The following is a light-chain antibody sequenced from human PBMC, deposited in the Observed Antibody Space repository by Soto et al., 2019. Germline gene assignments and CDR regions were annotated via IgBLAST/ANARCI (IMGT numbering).Light chain of an antibody. Sequence: DMVRTQAEDCRAVTLCERATINCKSSQSVLYSSNNKNYLAWYQQKPGQPPKLLFYWASTRESGVPGRFSGSGSGTDFTLTISSLQPEDVAVYYCHQYSSSPPYPFGQGTRLAIK. CDR2: WAS. V-gene: IGKV4-1*01. CDR1: QSVLYSSNNKNY. J-gene: IGKJ5*01. CDR3: HQYSSSPPYP.